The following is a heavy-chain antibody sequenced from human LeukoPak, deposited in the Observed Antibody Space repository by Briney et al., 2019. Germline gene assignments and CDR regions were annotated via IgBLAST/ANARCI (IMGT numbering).Heavy chain of an antibody. D-gene: IGHD3-10*01. CDR1: GFTFSSYG. CDR3: ARGGGSENHYAPWYFDY. Sequence: GGSLRLSCAASGFTFSSYGMHWVRQAPGKGLEWVAFIRYEGDEKYYADSVKGRFTISRDNSKNTLSLQMNNLRVEDTAVYYCARGGGSENHYAPWYFDYWGQGALVTVSS. J-gene: IGHJ4*02. V-gene: IGHV3-30*02. CDR2: IRYEGDEK.